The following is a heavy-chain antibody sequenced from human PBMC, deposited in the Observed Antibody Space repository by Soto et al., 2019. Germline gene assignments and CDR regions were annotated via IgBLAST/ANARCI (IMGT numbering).Heavy chain of an antibody. CDR1: GGSLSGYY. CDR3: ATLGWRGSGTEEYYYYYGMDV. J-gene: IGHJ6*02. Sequence: QVQLQQWGAGLLKPSETRSLTCAVSGGSLSGYYWSWIRQPTGKRLEWLGEINHIGSTNYNPSLRSRGTIVGDTSKKQFSLTLSSVTAADTAVYYFATLGWRGSGTEEYYYYYGMDVWGQGTTVTVSS. D-gene: IGHD3-10*01. CDR2: INHIGST. V-gene: IGHV4-34*01.